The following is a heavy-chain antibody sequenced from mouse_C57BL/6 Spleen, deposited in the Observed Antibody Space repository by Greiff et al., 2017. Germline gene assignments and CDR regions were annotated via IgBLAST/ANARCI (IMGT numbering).Heavy chain of an antibody. CDR2: IHPNSGST. Sequence: QVQLQQPGAELVKPGASVKLSCKASGYTCTSYWMHWVKQRPGQGLEWIGMIHPNSGSTNYNEKFKSKATLTVDKSSSTAYMQLSSLTSEDSAFYYCARRDLTGFDHWGQGSTLTVSS. V-gene: IGHV1-64*01. D-gene: IGHD4-1*01. CDR1: GYTCTSYW. J-gene: IGHJ2*01. CDR3: ARRDLTGFDH.